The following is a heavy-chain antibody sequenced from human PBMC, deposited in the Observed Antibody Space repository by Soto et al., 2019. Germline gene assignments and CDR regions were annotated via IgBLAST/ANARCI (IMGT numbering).Heavy chain of an antibody. Sequence: GASVKVSCKVSGYTLTELSMHWVRQAPGKGLEWMGGFDPEDGETIYAQKFQGRVTMTEDTSTDTAYMELSSLRSEDTAVYYCATDYPPRYCSGGSCYSKNLDYWGRGTLVTVSS. CDR3: ATDYPPRYCSGGSCYSKNLDY. J-gene: IGHJ4*02. CDR2: FDPEDGET. D-gene: IGHD2-15*01. V-gene: IGHV1-24*01. CDR1: GYTLTELS.